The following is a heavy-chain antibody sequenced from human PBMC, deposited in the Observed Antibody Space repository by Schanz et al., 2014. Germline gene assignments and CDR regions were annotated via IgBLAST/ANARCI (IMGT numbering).Heavy chain of an antibody. J-gene: IGHJ2*01. Sequence: EVHLLESGGGLVEPGGSLRLSCATSGFSLDIFAVSWVRQAPGKGLEWVSALSEGGGGTHYADSVRGRFTISRDNSKNTLYLQMNSLRAEDTAVYYCAKDAPYPFDLWGRGTLITVSS. CDR3: AKDAPYPFDL. V-gene: IGHV3-23*01. CDR2: LSEGGGGT. CDR1: GFSLDIFA.